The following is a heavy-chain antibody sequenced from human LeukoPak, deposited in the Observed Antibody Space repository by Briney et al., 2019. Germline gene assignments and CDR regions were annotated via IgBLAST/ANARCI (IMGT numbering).Heavy chain of an antibody. D-gene: IGHD3-16*02. Sequence: PGGSLRLSCAASGFTVSSNYMGWVRQAPGKGLEWVSVIYGGGSTYYADSVKGRFTISRDNSKNTLYLQMNSLRAEDTAVYYCARELIDPRAFDIWGQGTMVTVSS. V-gene: IGHV3-66*02. CDR2: IYGGGST. J-gene: IGHJ3*02. CDR3: ARELIDPRAFDI. CDR1: GFTVSSNY.